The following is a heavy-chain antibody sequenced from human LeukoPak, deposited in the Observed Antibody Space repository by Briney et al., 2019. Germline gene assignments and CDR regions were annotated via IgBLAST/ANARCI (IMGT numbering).Heavy chain of an antibody. CDR2: ISSSSSYI. D-gene: IGHD3-22*01. CDR1: GFTFSSYS. CDR3: ARDGPDSSGYSPFDY. J-gene: IGHJ4*02. Sequence: GGSLRLSCAASGFTFSSYSMNWVRQAPGKGLEWVSSISSSSSYIYYADSVKGRFTISRDNSKNTLYLQMNSLRAEDTAVYYCARDGPDSSGYSPFDYWGQGTLVTVSS. V-gene: IGHV3-21*01.